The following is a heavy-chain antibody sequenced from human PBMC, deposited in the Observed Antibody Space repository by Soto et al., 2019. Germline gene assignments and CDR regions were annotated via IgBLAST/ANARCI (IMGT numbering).Heavy chain of an antibody. D-gene: IGHD1-1*01. CDR1: GFTFSSYA. V-gene: IGHV3-23*01. J-gene: IGHJ4*02. Sequence: GGSLRLSCAASGFTFSSYAMSWVRQAPGKGLEWVSAISGSGGSTYYADSVKGRFTISRDNSKNTLYLQMNSLRAEDTAVYYCAKDSGTKWNDGGYFDYWGQGTLVTVSS. CDR3: AKDSGTKWNDGGYFDY. CDR2: ISGSGGST.